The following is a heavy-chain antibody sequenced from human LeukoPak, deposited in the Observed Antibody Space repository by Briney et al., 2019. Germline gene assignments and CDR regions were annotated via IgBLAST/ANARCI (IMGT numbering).Heavy chain of an antibody. CDR3: ARDKLLWFGPFYGYMDV. CDR1: GFTFSSYS. V-gene: IGHV3-21*01. Sequence: GRSLRLSCAASGFTFSSYSMNWVRQAPGKGLEWVSSISSSSSYIYYADSVKGRFTISRDNAKNSLYLQMNSLRAEDTAVYYCARDKLLWFGPFYGYMDVWGKGTTVTVSS. J-gene: IGHJ6*03. D-gene: IGHD3-10*01. CDR2: ISSSSSYI.